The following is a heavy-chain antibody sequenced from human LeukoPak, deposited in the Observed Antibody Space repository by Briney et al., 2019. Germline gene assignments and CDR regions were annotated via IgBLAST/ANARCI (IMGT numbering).Heavy chain of an antibody. Sequence: GGSLRLSCAASGFTFSSYAMSWVRQAPRQGLAWVSAISVSGGSTYYADSVKGRFTISRDNSKNTLYLQMNSLRAEDTAVYYCAKKPYDSSGYYQYYFDYWGQGTLVTVSS. CDR1: GFTFSSYA. CDR3: AKKPYDSSGYYQYYFDY. D-gene: IGHD3-22*01. V-gene: IGHV3-23*01. J-gene: IGHJ4*02. CDR2: ISVSGGST.